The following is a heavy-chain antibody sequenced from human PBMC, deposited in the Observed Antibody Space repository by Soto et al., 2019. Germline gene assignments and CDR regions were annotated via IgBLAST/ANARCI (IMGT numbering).Heavy chain of an antibody. D-gene: IGHD2-15*01. V-gene: IGHV1-3*05. CDR2: ITPVNGHT. Sequence: QVELVQSGAEEKKPGASVKVSCKASGYTFTTYAVHWGRQAPGQRLEWMGWITPVNGHTKYSQKFQGRVTFAGDKSASTAYMELGSLTSEDTAVYYCARADCSGGSCYPPTGAFDVWGQWTMVTVSS. J-gene: IGHJ3*01. CDR1: GYTFTTYA. CDR3: ARADCSGGSCYPPTGAFDV.